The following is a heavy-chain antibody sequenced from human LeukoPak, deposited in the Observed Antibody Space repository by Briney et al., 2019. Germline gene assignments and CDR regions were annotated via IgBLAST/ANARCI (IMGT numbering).Heavy chain of an antibody. CDR3: AKAGARVGGHFDY. CDR1: GFTFSNYA. V-gene: IGHV3-23*01. Sequence: GGSLRLSCAASGFTFSNYAMSWVRQAPGKGLEWVSAISGSGGSTYYADSVKGRFTISRDNSKNTLYLQMNSLRAEDTAVYYCAKAGARVGGHFDYWGQGTLVTVSS. CDR2: ISGSGGST. J-gene: IGHJ4*02. D-gene: IGHD1-26*01.